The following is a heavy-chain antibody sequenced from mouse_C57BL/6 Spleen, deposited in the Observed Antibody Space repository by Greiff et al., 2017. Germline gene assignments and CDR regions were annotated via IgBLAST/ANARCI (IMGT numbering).Heavy chain of an antibody. CDR3: ARKDYGNYGAWFAY. CDR1: GYAFSSSW. Sequence: QVQLQQSGPELVKPGASVKISCKASGYAFSSSWMNWVKQRPGKGLEWIGRIYPGDGDTNYNGKFKGKDTLTADKSSSTAYMQLSSLTSEDSAVYFCARKDYGNYGAWFAYWGQGTLVTVSA. V-gene: IGHV1-82*01. J-gene: IGHJ3*01. CDR2: IYPGDGDT. D-gene: IGHD2-1*01.